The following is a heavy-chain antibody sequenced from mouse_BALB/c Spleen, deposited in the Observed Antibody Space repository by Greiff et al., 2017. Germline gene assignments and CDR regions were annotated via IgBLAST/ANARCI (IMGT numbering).Heavy chain of an antibody. CDR1: GFDFSRYW. CDR3: ARPSARATPWFAY. CDR2: INPDSSTI. Sequence: DVQLQESGGGLVQPGGSRKLSCAASGFDFSRYWMSWVRQAPGKGLEWIGEINPDSSTINYTPSLKDKFIISRDNAKNTLYLQMSKVRSEDTALYYCARPSARATPWFAYWGQGTLVTVSA. J-gene: IGHJ3*01. V-gene: IGHV4-1*02. D-gene: IGHD3-1*01.